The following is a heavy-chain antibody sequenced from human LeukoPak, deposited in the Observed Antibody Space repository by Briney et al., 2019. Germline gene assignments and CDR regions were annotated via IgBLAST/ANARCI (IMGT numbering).Heavy chain of an antibody. V-gene: IGHV3-21*01. CDR2: ISSSSSYI. D-gene: IGHD1-1*01. J-gene: IGHJ5*02. Sequence: PGGSLRLSCAASGFTFSSYSMNWVRQAPGKGLEWVSSISSSSSYIYYADSVKGRFTISRDNAKNSLYLQMNSLRAEDTAVYYCARDLVERRSDWFDPWGQGTLVTVSS. CDR3: ARDLVERRSDWFDP. CDR1: GFTFSSYS.